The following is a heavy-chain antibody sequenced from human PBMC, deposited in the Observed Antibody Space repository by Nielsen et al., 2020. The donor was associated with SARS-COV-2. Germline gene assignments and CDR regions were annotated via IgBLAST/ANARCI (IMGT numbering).Heavy chain of an antibody. V-gene: IGHV1-46*01. CDR1: GYTFTSYY. Sequence: ASVKVSCKASGYTFTSYYMHWVRQAPGQGLEWMGIINPSGGSTSYAQKFQGRVTMTRDTSTSTVYMELSSLRSEDTAVYYCARWRYYDFWSGQPGGMDVWGQGTTVTVSS. CDR3: ARWRYYDFWSGQPGGMDV. CDR2: INPSGGST. J-gene: IGHJ6*02. D-gene: IGHD3-3*01.